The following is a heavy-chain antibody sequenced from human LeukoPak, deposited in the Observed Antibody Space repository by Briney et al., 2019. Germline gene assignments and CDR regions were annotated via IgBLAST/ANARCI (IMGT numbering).Heavy chain of an antibody. CDR1: GYTFTSYG. V-gene: IGHV1-18*01. CDR2: ISAYNGNT. J-gene: IGHJ4*02. D-gene: IGHD3-22*01. CDR3: ARDRGTYYYDSSGYHFDY. Sequence: GASVKVSCKASGYTFTSYGISWVRQAPGQGLEWMGWISAYNGNTNYAQKLQGRVAMTTDTSTSTAYMELRSLRSDDTAVYCCARDRGTYYYDSSGYHFDYWGQGTLVTVSS.